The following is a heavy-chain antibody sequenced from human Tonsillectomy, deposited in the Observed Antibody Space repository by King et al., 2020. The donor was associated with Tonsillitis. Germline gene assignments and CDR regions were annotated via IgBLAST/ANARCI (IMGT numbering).Heavy chain of an antibody. CDR2: ISSSSSYI. D-gene: IGHD3-16*01. J-gene: IGHJ4*02. Sequence: VQLVESGGGLVKPGGSLRLSCAASGFTFSNYNMNWVRQAPGKGLEWVSSISSSSSYIYYADSLKGRFTISRDNAKNSLYLQMNSLRAEDTAVYYCGREWQVMMAGHRGGVDYWGQGTLVTVSS. V-gene: IGHV3-21*01. CDR1: GFTFSNYN. CDR3: GREWQVMMAGHRGGVDY.